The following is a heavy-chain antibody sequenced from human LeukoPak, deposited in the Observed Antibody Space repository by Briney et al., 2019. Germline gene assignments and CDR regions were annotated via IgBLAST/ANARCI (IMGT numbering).Heavy chain of an antibody. CDR2: ISSSSSTI. Sequence: TGGSLRLPCVASGFTFSNYGMNWVRQAPGKGLEWVSYISSSSSTIYYADSVKGRFTISRGNAENSLYLQMDSLRDEDTAIYYCARLISGYDSYWGQGTLVTVSS. D-gene: IGHD5-12*01. J-gene: IGHJ4*02. CDR1: GFTFSNYG. V-gene: IGHV3-48*02. CDR3: ARLISGYDSY.